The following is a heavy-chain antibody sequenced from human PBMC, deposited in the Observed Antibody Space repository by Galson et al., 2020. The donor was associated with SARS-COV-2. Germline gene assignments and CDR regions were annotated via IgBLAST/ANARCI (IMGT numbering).Heavy chain of an antibody. D-gene: IGHD4-17*01. CDR2: ISGSGPST. J-gene: IGHJ4*02. CDR3: AKDGLRGDYGQGHFDY. V-gene: IGHV3-23*01. Sequence: GESLKISCAASGFTFSNYAMTWVRQAPGKGLEWVSAISGSGPSTYYADSVKGRFTISRDNSKNTLYLQMNSLRADDTAVYYCAKDGLRGDYGQGHFDYWGQGSLVTVSS. CDR1: GFTFSNYA.